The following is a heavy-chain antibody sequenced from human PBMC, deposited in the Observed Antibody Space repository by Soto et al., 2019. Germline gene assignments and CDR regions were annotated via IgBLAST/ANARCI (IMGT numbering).Heavy chain of an antibody. Sequence: GGSLRLSCAASGFTFSSYSMNWVRQAPGKGLEWVSYISSSSSTIYYADSVKGRFTISRDNAKNSLYLQMNSLRAEDTAVYYFARGIVVVPAAVDYWGQGTLVTVSS. CDR3: ARGIVVVPAAVDY. J-gene: IGHJ4*02. D-gene: IGHD2-2*01. CDR1: GFTFSSYS. CDR2: ISSSSSTI. V-gene: IGHV3-48*01.